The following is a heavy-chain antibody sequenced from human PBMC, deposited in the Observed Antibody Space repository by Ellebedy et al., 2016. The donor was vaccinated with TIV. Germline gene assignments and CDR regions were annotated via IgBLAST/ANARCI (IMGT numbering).Heavy chain of an antibody. J-gene: IGHJ4*02. CDR3: ARKQRVRGPKYYFDY. D-gene: IGHD3-10*01. CDR2: ISAYNGNT. CDR1: GYTFTSYG. Sequence: ASVKVSXKASGYTFTSYGISWVRQAPGQGLEWMGWISAYNGNTNYAQKLQGRVTMTTDTSTSTAYMELRSLRSDDTAVYYCARKQRVRGPKYYFDYWGQGTLVTVSS. V-gene: IGHV1-18*01.